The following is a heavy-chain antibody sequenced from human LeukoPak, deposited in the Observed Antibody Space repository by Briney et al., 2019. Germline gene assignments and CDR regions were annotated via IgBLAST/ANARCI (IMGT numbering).Heavy chain of an antibody. J-gene: IGHJ4*02. V-gene: IGHV4-59*01. CDR1: GGSFSGYY. Sequence: SETLSLTCAVYGGSFSGYYWSWIRQPPGKGLEWIGYIYYSGSTNYNPSLKSRVTISVDTSKNQFSLKLSSVTAADTAVYYCARDSGDTAMVTFDYWGQGTLVTVSS. CDR2: IYYSGST. CDR3: ARDSGDTAMVTFDY. D-gene: IGHD5-18*01.